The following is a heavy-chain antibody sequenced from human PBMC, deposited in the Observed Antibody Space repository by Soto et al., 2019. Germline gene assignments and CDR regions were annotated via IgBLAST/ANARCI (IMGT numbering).Heavy chain of an antibody. D-gene: IGHD2-21*01. V-gene: IGHV3-30*03. CDR2: ISYDGSNK. CDR1: GFTFSSYG. CDR3: ATESVVVMRGYFDY. J-gene: IGHJ4*02. Sequence: QVQLVESGGGVVQPGRSLRLSCAASGFTFSSYGMHWVRQAPGKGLEWVAVISYDGSNKYYADSVKGRFTISRDNSKNTLYLQMNSLRAEDTAVYYCATESVVVMRGYFDYWGQGTLVTVSS.